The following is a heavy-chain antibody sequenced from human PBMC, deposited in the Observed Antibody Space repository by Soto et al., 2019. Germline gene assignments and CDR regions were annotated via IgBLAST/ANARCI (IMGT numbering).Heavy chain of an antibody. Sequence: SETLSLTCAVSGYSISSGYYWGWIRQPPGKGLEWIGSIYHSGSTYYNPSLKSRVTISVDTSKNQFSLKLSSVTAADTAVYYCARVERLQEGSYGMDVWGQGTTVTVSS. J-gene: IGHJ6*02. CDR1: GYSISSGYY. D-gene: IGHD1-1*01. CDR2: IYHSGST. CDR3: ARVERLQEGSYGMDV. V-gene: IGHV4-38-2*01.